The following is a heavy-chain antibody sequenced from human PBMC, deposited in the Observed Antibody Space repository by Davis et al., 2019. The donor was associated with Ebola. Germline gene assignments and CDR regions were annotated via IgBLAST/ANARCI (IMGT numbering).Heavy chain of an antibody. Sequence: PSETLSLTCTVSGGSVSSGSYYWSWIRQPPGKGLEWIGYIYYSGSTNYNPSLKSRVTISVDTSKNQFSLKLSSVTAADTAVYYCARHAATRIAADPSSDYWGQGTLVTVSS. D-gene: IGHD6-13*01. CDR3: ARHAATRIAADPSSDY. CDR1: GGSVSSGSYY. J-gene: IGHJ4*02. V-gene: IGHV4-61*01. CDR2: IYYSGST.